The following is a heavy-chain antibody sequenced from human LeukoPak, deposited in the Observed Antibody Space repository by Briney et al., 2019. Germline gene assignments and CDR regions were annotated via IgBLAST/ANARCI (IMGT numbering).Heavy chain of an antibody. CDR2: IYRSGST. CDR1: GGSISSSNW. D-gene: IGHD3-10*01. J-gene: IGHJ4*02. CDR3: ASTRYYYGSGSYGY. Sequence: SETLSLTCAVSGGSISSSNWWTWVRQPPGKGLEWIGEIYRSGSTNYNPSLKSRVTISVDTSKNQFSLKLSSVTAADTAVYYCASTRYYYGSGSYGYWGQGTLVTVSS. V-gene: IGHV4-4*02.